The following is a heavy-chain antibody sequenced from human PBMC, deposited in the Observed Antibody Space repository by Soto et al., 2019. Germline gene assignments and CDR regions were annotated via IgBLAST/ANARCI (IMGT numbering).Heavy chain of an antibody. CDR2: IKSKTDGGTT. J-gene: IGHJ4*02. CDR1: GFTFSNAW. Sequence: GGSLRLSCAASGFTFSNAWMSWVRQAPGKGLEWVGRIKSKTDGGTTDYAAPVKGRFTISRDDSKNTLYLQMNSLKTEDTAVYYCTTPRDATVMAPFDYWGQGTLVTVSS. V-gene: IGHV3-15*01. D-gene: IGHD5-18*01. CDR3: TTPRDATVMAPFDY.